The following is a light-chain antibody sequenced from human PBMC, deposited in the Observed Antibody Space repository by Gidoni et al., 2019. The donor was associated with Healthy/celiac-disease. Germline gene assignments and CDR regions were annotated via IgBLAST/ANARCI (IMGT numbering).Light chain of an antibody. CDR2: QDS. Sequence: SYELTQPPSVSVSPGQTASSTCSGDKLGEKYACWYQQTPGQSPVLVIYQDSKRPSGIPERFSGSNSGNTATLTISGTPAMDAADYYCQAWDSSTVVFGGGTKLTVL. CDR3: QAWDSSTVV. V-gene: IGLV3-1*01. CDR1: KLGEKY. J-gene: IGLJ2*01.